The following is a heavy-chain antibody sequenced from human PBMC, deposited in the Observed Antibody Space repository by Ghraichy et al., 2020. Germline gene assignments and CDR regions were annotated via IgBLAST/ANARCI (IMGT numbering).Heavy chain of an antibody. Sequence: GESLNISCAASGFTFSSYAMSWVRQAPGKGLEWVSAISGSGGSTYYADSVKGRFTISRDNSKNTLYLQMNSLRAEDTAVYYCAKVKTEKDTAMVMGFNWFDPWGQGTLVTVSS. CDR2: ISGSGGST. J-gene: IGHJ5*02. CDR1: GFTFSSYA. D-gene: IGHD5-18*01. CDR3: AKVKTEKDTAMVMGFNWFDP. V-gene: IGHV3-23*01.